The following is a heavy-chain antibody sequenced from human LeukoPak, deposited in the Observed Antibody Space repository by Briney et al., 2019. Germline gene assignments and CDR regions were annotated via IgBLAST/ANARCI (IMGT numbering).Heavy chain of an antibody. V-gene: IGHV4-4*08. CDR1: GGSIFSYY. Sequence: SETLSLTCTVSGGSIFSYYWNWIRQPPGKGLEWIGYIYPNGITSYNPSLRSRGTTSIATSKNQFSLRLRSVTAADTAIYYCARRAYYDTSGYYPTSGYFDLWGRGTPVTVSS. CDR2: IYPNGIT. J-gene: IGHJ2*01. D-gene: IGHD3-22*01. CDR3: ARRAYYDTSGYYPTSGYFDL.